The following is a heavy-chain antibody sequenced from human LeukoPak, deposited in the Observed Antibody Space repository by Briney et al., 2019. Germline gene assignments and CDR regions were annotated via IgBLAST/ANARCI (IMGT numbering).Heavy chain of an antibody. D-gene: IGHD2-8*01. V-gene: IGHV3-11*04. CDR2: ISGSGSDM. CDR3: STDPRLLIY. Sequence: GGSLRLSCVVSGFGFSDSYMTWIRQTPGKGLGWLAYISGSGSDMYYADSVKGRFTISRDSAKNSLYLQMNSLRPDDTALYYCSTDPRLLIYWGHGTLVTVSS. CDR1: GFGFSDSY. J-gene: IGHJ4*01.